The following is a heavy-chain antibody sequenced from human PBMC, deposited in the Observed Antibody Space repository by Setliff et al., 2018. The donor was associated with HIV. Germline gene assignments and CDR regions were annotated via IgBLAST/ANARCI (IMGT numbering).Heavy chain of an antibody. J-gene: IGHJ5*02. Sequence: LSLTCTVSGGSIRNIDYYWGRIRQPPGKGLEWIESIFYTGRTTYNPSLRSRVTISLDTSKTQFSLSLTSVTAADTAMYYCARRGKTENSYVLNWFDPWGQGILVTVSS. CDR3: ARRGKTENSYVLNWFDP. V-gene: IGHV4-39*07. CDR1: GGSIRNIDYY. D-gene: IGHD5-18*01. CDR2: IFYTGRT.